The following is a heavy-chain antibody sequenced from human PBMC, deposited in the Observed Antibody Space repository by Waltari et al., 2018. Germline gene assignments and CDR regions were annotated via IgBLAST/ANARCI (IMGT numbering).Heavy chain of an antibody. D-gene: IGHD5-18*01. CDR3: ARGGYSREAFDY. CDR1: GLPISSHS. J-gene: IGHJ4*02. Sequence: EVQLVESGGGLIQPGGSLRLSCAASGLPISSHSMCCARQAPGKGLELVSVIYSGGSTYYADSVKGRFTISRDNSKNTLYLQMNSLRAEDTAVYYCARGGYSREAFDYWGQGTLVTVSS. CDR2: IYSGGST. V-gene: IGHV3-53*01.